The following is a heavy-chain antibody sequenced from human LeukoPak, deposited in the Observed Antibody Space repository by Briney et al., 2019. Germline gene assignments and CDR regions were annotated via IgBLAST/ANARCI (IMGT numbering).Heavy chain of an antibody. CDR3: AASSGGSYYFDY. J-gene: IGHJ4*02. CDR2: IKQDGSEK. Sequence: GGSLRLSCAASGFTFSAYWMTWVRQAPGKGLEWVANIKQDGSEKYYVDSVKGRFTISRDNAKNSLFLQMNSLRAEDTAVYYCAASSGGSYYFDYWGQGTLVTVSS. V-gene: IGHV3-7*02. D-gene: IGHD1-26*01. CDR1: GFTFSAYW.